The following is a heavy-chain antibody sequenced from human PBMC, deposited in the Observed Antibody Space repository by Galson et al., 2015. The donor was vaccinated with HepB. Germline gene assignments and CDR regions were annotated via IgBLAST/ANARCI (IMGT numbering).Heavy chain of an antibody. Sequence: SLRLSCAASGFTFSSYGMHWVRQAPGKGLEWVAVIWYDGSNKYYADSVKGRFTISRDNSKNTLYLQMNSLRAEDTAVYYCARDYCSSTSCYTGKFDPWGQGTLVTVSS. CDR2: IWYDGSNK. D-gene: IGHD2-2*02. J-gene: IGHJ5*02. V-gene: IGHV3-33*01. CDR3: ARDYCSSTSCYTGKFDP. CDR1: GFTFSSYG.